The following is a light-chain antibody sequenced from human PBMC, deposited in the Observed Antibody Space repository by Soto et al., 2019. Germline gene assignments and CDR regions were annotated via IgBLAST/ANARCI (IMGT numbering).Light chain of an antibody. CDR3: QSYDSSVSGFV. J-gene: IGLJ1*01. V-gene: IGLV1-40*01. Sequence: QSVLTQPPSVSGAPGQRVTISCTGSSSNIGAGFGVHWYQQLPGTAPKLFISGRTNRPSEVPDRFSGSKSGTSASLAITGLQVEDEADYYCQSYDSSVSGFVFGTGTKVTVL. CDR1: SSNIGAGFG. CDR2: GRT.